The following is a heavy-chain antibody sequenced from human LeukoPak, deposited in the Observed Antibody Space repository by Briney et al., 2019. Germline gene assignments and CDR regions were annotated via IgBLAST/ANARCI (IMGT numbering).Heavy chain of an antibody. CDR2: VKQDGSEK. D-gene: IGHD4-17*01. CDR1: GFTFSSYW. Sequence: PGGSLRLSCAASGFTFSSYWMGWVRQAPGKGLEWVANVKQDGSEKYYVDSVKGRFTISRDNAKNSLYLQMNSLRAEDTAVYYCAKRPSDYGDYVSYFDHWGQGTLVTVSS. J-gene: IGHJ4*02. CDR3: AKRPSDYGDYVSYFDH. V-gene: IGHV3-7*01.